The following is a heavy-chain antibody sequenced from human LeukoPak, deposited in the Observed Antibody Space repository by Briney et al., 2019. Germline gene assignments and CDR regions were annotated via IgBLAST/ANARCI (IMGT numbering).Heavy chain of an antibody. CDR3: ARVASSGWYVDAFDI. D-gene: IGHD6-19*01. Sequence: GGSLRLSCAASRFTFSSYWMSWVRQAPGKGLEWVANIKQDGSEKYYVDSVKGRFTISRDNAKNSLYLQMNSLRAEDTAVYYCARVASSGWYVDAFDIWGQGTMVTVSS. V-gene: IGHV3-7*01. CDR2: IKQDGSEK. J-gene: IGHJ3*02. CDR1: RFTFSSYW.